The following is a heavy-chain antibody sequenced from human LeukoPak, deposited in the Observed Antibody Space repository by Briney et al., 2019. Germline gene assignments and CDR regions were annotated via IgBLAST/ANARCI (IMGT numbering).Heavy chain of an antibody. CDR3: VRDRGGYCSRANCRAGWFDP. CDR1: GYTFTSYY. Sequence: ASVKVSCKASGYTFTSYYMHWVRQAPGQGLEWMGIINPSGGSTSYAQKFQGRVTMTRDTSISTAYMELSRLTSDDTAVYYCVRDRGGYCSRANCRAGWFDPWGQGTLVTVSS. CDR2: INPSGGST. J-gene: IGHJ5*02. V-gene: IGHV1-46*01. D-gene: IGHD2-2*01.